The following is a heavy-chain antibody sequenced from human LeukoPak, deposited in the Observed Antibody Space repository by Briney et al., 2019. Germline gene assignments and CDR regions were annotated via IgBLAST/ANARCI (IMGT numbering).Heavy chain of an antibody. J-gene: IGHJ4*02. D-gene: IGHD2-21*01. Sequence: SETLSLTCAVYGGSFSDYHWTWIRQSPGKGLDWIGEINDSGSALYNPSLMNRVTISVDMSKNHFSLNLTSVTAADTGVYYCGRGPHPHWPHMEIWGQGSLVTVSS. V-gene: IGHV4-34*01. CDR3: GRGPHPHWPHMEI. CDR1: GGSFSDYH. CDR2: INDSGSA.